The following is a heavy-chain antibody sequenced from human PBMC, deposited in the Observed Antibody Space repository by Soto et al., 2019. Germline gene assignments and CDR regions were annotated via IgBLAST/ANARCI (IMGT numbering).Heavy chain of an antibody. CDR3: AKDPLTYYDFWSGQRNWFDP. CDR2: ISGSGGST. D-gene: IGHD3-3*01. J-gene: IGHJ5*02. V-gene: IGHV3-23*01. CDR1: GFTFSSYS. Sequence: GGSLRLSCAASGFTFSSYSMNWVRQAPGKGLEWVSAISGSGGSTYYADSVKGRFTISRDNSKNTLYLQMNSLRAEDTAVYYCAKDPLTYYDFWSGQRNWFDPWGQGTLVTVSS.